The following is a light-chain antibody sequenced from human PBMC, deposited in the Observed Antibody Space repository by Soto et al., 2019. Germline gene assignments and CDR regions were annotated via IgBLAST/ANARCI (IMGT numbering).Light chain of an antibody. CDR3: SSYTSSSSYV. CDR1: TRDVGSYNS. CDR2: DVS. Sequence: QSVLAQPASVSGSPGQSITISCTGTTRDVGSYNSVSWYQQYPGKAPKLMIHDVSNRPSGVSNRFSGSKSGNTASLTISGLQAEDEADYYCSSYTSSSSYVFGSGTKSPS. V-gene: IGLV2-14*01. J-gene: IGLJ1*01.